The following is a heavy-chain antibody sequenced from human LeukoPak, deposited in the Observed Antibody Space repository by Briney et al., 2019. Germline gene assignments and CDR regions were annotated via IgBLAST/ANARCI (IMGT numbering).Heavy chain of an antibody. D-gene: IGHD6-25*01. CDR1: GFTFTTYS. J-gene: IGHJ6*03. V-gene: IGHV3-30*03. CDR2: ISYDGSNK. CDR3: ARDKRYYYYMDV. Sequence: GGSLRLSCEASGFTFTTYSMTWVRQAPGKGLEWVAVISYDGSNKYYADSVKGRFTISRDNSKNTLYLQMNSLRAEDTAVYYCARDKRYYYYMDVWGKGTTVTVSS.